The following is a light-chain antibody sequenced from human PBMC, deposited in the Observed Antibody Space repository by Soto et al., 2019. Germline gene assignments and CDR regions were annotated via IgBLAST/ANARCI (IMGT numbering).Light chain of an antibody. V-gene: IGKV2-28*01. J-gene: IGKJ5*01. CDR2: SGS. CDR3: MQALQTPIT. Sequence: DIVMTQFPLSLPVTPGEPASISWISIQSLLNSNEYNYLDWYLKRPGQSPQLLIYSGSNRPSGVPDRFSGSGSGTDFTLKISRVEAEDVGVYYCMQALQTPITFGQGTRLQIK. CDR1: QSLLNSNEYNY.